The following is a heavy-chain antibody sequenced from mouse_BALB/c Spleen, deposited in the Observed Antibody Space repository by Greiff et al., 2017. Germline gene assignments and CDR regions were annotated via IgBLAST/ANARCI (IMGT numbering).Heavy chain of an antibody. CDR1: GYTFTSYY. J-gene: IGHJ3*01. CDR3: TREDYGYAGFAY. D-gene: IGHD1-2*01. V-gene: IGHV1S81*02. Sequence: QVQLQQSGAELVKPGASVKLSCKASGYTFTSYYMYWVKQRPGQGLEWIGEINPSNGGTNFNEKFKSKATLTVDKSSSTAYMQLSSLTSEDSAVYYCTREDYGYAGFAYWGQGTLVTVSA. CDR2: INPSNGGT.